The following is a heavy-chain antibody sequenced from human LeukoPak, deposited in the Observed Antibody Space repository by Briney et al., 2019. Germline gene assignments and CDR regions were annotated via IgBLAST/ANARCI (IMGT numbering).Heavy chain of an antibody. CDR1: GFTFSSYE. Sequence: GGSLRLSCAASGFTFSSYETNWVRQAPGKGLEWVSYISSSGSTIYYADSVKGRFTISRDNAKNSLYLQMNSLRAEDTAVYYCVEGGAARFDYWGQGTLVAVSS. V-gene: IGHV3-48*03. CDR2: ISSSGSTI. J-gene: IGHJ4*02. D-gene: IGHD5-18*01. CDR3: VEGGAARFDY.